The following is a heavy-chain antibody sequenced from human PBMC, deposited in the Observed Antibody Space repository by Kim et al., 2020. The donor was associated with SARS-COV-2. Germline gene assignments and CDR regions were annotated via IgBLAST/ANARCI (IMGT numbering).Heavy chain of an antibody. D-gene: IGHD3-3*02. V-gene: IGHV3-9*01. J-gene: IGHJ6*02. CDR2: I. Sequence: IGYADSVKGRFTTAIDNAKNSLYLQMNGLRPEDTALYFCTKDVLAGGADVWGQGTAVIVSS. CDR3: TKDVLAGGADV.